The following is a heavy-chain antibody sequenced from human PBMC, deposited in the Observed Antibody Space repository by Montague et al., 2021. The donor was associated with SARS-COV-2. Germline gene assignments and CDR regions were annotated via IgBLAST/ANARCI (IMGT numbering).Heavy chain of an antibody. CDR3: ARTSRGSRYFYGVDV. Sequence: SETLSLTCTVSGDSINDYYWSWIRQPPGMGLEWIGYIFRSGATNYNPPLKSRVIISLDTSKSQFSLRLSSVTAADTAIYYCARTSRGSRYFYGVDVWGQGTTVTVSS. CDR2: IFRSGAT. V-gene: IGHV4-59*01. CDR1: GDSINDYY. J-gene: IGHJ6*02. D-gene: IGHD3-10*01.